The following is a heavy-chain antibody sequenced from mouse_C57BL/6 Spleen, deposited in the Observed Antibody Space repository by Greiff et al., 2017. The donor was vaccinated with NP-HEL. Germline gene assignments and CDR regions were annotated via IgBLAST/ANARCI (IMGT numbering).Heavy chain of an antibody. J-gene: IGHJ3*01. D-gene: IGHD3-2*02. CDR2: IWSGGST. CDR3: ASQLETAQATGFAY. V-gene: IGHV2-2*01. Sequence: VQLQQSGPGLVQPSQSLSITCTVSGFSLTSYGVHWVRQSPGKGLEWLGVIWSGGSTDYNAAFISRLSISKDNSKSQVFFKMNRLQADDTAIYYCASQLETAQATGFAYWGQGTLVTVSA. CDR1: GFSLTSYG.